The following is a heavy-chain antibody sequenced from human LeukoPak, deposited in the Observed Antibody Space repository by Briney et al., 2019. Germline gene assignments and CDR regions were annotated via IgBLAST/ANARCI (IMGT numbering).Heavy chain of an antibody. J-gene: IGHJ5*02. CDR2: IGAYNGNT. V-gene: IGHV1-18*01. D-gene: IGHD1-7*01. CDR1: GYTFTSYG. CDR3: ARGPNGYNWNYGWFDP. Sequence: ASVKVSCKASGYTFTSYGISWVRQAPGQGLEWMGWIGAYNGNTNYAQKLQGRVTMTTDTSTSTAYMELRSLRSDDTAVYYCARGPNGYNWNYGWFDPWGQGTLVTVSS.